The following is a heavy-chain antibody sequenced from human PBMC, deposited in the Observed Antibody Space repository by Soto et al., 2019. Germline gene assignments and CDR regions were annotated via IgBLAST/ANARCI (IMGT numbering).Heavy chain of an antibody. CDR2: IKQDGSEK. D-gene: IGHD5-18*01. CDR3: ARALVVVTEYFDY. V-gene: IGHV3-7*03. J-gene: IGHJ4*02. CDR1: GFTISGYW. Sequence: GGSLRLSCVVSGFTISGYWMSWVRQAPGKGLEWVANIKQDGSEKHYVGSVKGRFTISRDNAKNSLFLQMNSLRAEDTAVYYCARALVVVTEYFDYWGQGILVTVSS.